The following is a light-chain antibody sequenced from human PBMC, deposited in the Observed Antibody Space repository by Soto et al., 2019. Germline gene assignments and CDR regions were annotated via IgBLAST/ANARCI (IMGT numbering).Light chain of an antibody. CDR2: GAS. V-gene: IGKV3-20*01. CDR1: QSVNSRF. Sequence: EIVLTQSPGTLSLSPGERATFSCRASQSVNSRFLAWYQQKPGQAPRLLIYGASSRATGIPDRFSGSGSGTDFTLTSSRMEPEDFALYYCQQYGSSWTFGPGTEVEIK. J-gene: IGKJ1*01. CDR3: QQYGSSWT.